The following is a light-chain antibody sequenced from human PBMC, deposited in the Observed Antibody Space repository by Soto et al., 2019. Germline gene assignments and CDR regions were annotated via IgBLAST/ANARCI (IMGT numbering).Light chain of an antibody. CDR3: QSYDSSNTYV. CDR1: SGSTASNY. J-gene: IGLJ1*01. CDR2: EDN. V-gene: IGLV6-57*03. Sequence: NFMLTQPHSVSESPGKTVTISCTRSSGSTASNYVQWYQQRPGSAPTTVIYEDNQRPSGVPDRFSGSIDSSSNSASLTISGRKTEDEAAYYCQSYDSSNTYVFGTGTKVTVL.